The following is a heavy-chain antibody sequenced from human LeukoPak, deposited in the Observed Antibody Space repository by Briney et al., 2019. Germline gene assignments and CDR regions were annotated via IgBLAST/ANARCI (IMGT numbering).Heavy chain of an antibody. CDR1: GLTFSIFE. Sequence: GGSLRLSCEASGLTFSIFEMNWVRLAPGKGLEWVSFISSSGDIKLYADSVKGRFTISRDNAKNSLYLHMNSPRAEDTAVYYCARGGSTGYNYNAFDMWGQGTMVAVSS. J-gene: IGHJ3*02. CDR3: ARGGSTGYNYNAFDM. D-gene: IGHD3-22*01. V-gene: IGHV3-48*03. CDR2: ISSSGDIK.